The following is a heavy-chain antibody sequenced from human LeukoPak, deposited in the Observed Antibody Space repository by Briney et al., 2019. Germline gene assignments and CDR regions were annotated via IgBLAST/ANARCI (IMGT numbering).Heavy chain of an antibody. V-gene: IGHV4-34*01. CDR3: ARDRFDSSGYYSDY. D-gene: IGHD3-22*01. CDR1: GGSFSGYY. CDR2: INHSGST. Sequence: PSETLSLTCAVYGGSFSGYYWSWIRQPPGKGLEWIGEINHSGSTNYNPSLKSRVTISVDTSKNQFSLKLSSVTAADTAVYYCARDRFDSSGYYSDYWGQGTLVTVSP. J-gene: IGHJ4*02.